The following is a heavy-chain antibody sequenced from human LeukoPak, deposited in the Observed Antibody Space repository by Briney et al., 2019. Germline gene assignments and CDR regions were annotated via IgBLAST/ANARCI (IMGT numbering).Heavy chain of an antibody. CDR2: IYHSGST. CDR3: ARTHRDPYYYYGMDV. V-gene: IGHV4-4*02. Sequence: PSETLSLTCAVSGGSISSSNWWSWVRQPPGKGLEWIGEIYHSGSTNYNPSLKSRVTMSVDKSKNQFSLKLSSVTAADTAVYYCARTHRDPYYYYGMDVWGQGTTVTVSS. CDR1: GGSISSSNW. J-gene: IGHJ6*02.